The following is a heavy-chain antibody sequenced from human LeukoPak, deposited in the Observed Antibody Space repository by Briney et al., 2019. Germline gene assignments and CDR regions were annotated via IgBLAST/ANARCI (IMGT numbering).Heavy chain of an antibody. J-gene: IGHJ6*03. V-gene: IGHV3-7*01. CDR1: GFTFSSYW. CDR2: IKQDGSEK. Sequence: GGSLRLSCAASGFTFSSYWMSWVRQAPGKRLEWVANIKQDGSEKYYVDSVKGRFTISRDNAKNSLYLQMNSLRAEDTAVYYCARESGITMVRGVYYYYYYMDVWGKGTTVTISS. D-gene: IGHD3-10*01. CDR3: ARESGITMVRGVYYYYYYMDV.